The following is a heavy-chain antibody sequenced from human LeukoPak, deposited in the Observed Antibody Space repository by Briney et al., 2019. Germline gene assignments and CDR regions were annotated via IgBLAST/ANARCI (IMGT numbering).Heavy chain of an antibody. Sequence: GGSLRLSCAASGFTFSSYSMNWVRQAPGKGLEWVSSISSSSSYIYYADSVKGRFTISRDNAKNSLYLQTNSLRAEDTAVYYCASEIYYYDSKRGEFDYWGQGTLVTVSS. CDR3: ASEIYYYDSKRGEFDY. J-gene: IGHJ4*02. CDR1: GFTFSSYS. D-gene: IGHD3-22*01. CDR2: ISSSSSYI. V-gene: IGHV3-21*01.